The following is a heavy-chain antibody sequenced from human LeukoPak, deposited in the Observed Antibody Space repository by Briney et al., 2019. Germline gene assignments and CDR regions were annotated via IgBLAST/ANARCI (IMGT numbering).Heavy chain of an antibody. V-gene: IGHV3-48*03. CDR2: ISSSGSTI. D-gene: IGHD1-26*01. J-gene: IGHJ4*02. CDR3: ASLAWELRKAFDY. CDR1: GFTFSSYE. Sequence: SGGSLRLSCAASGFTFSSYEMNWVRQAPGKGLEWVSYISSSGSTIYYADSVKGRFTISRDNAKNSLYLQMNSLRAEDTAVYYCASLAWELRKAFDYWGQGTLVTVSS.